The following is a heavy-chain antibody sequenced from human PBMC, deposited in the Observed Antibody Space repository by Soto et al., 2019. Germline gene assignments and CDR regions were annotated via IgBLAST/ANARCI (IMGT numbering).Heavy chain of an antibody. V-gene: IGHV3-23*01. CDR1: GFTFNSYA. Sequence: EVQLLESGGGLVQPGGSLRLSCAATGFTFNSYAMSWVRQAPGKGLEWVSAISGSGDLTYYADFAKGRFTISSDTSQNTVFLQINSLRAEAAAVYYCARDQGAAVTFWFGPWGQGTLVIFSS. J-gene: IGHJ5*02. D-gene: IGHD4-17*01. CDR3: ARDQGAAVTFWFGP. CDR2: ISGSGDLT.